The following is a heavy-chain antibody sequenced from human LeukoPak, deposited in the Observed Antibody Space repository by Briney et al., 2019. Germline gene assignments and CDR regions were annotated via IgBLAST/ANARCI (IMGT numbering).Heavy chain of an antibody. V-gene: IGHV4-61*02. CDR2: IYTSGST. J-gene: IGHJ6*03. D-gene: IGHD3-22*01. Sequence: SETLSLTCTVSGGSISSGSYYWSWIRQPAGKGLEWIGRIYTSGSTNYNPSLKSRVTISVDTSKNQFSLKLSSVTAADTAVYYCARVLYYDIEVYYMDVWGKGTTVTVSS. CDR1: GGSISSGSYY. CDR3: ARVLYYDIEVYYMDV.